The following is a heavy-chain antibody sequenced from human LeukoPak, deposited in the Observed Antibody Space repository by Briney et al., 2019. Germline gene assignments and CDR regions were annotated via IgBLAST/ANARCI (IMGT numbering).Heavy chain of an antibody. CDR3: ARQGGLWFGEAPGDCYYGRDV. J-gene: IGHJ6*04. D-gene: IGHD3-10*01. Sequence: SETLSLTFAVSGGFLISSNWCDWVRQPPGKGLEWSGEIYHSWSTNYNPSLKSRVTISVDKSKIQFSLKLSSVTAADTAVYYCARQGGLWFGEAPGDCYYGRDVWGKGTTVTVSS. CDR2: IYHSWST. CDR1: GGFLISSNW. V-gene: IGHV4-4*02.